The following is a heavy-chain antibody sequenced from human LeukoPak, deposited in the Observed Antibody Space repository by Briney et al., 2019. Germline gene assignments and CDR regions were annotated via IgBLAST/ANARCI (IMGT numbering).Heavy chain of an antibody. CDR2: INHSGST. D-gene: IGHD5-18*01. J-gene: IGHJ4*02. V-gene: IGHV4-34*01. Sequence: PSETLSLTCAVYGGSFSGYYWSWIRQPPGKGLEWIGEINHSGSTNYNPSLKSRVTISVDTSKNQFSLKLSSVTAADTAVYYCARGWTAMAPFDYWGQGTLVTVSS. CDR1: GGSFSGYY. CDR3: ARGWTAMAPFDY.